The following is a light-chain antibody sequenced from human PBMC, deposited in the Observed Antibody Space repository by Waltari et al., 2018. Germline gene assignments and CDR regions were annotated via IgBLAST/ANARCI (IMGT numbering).Light chain of an antibody. CDR2: RNN. V-gene: IGLV1-47*01. J-gene: IGLJ3*02. Sequence: QSVLTQPPSASGTPGQRVTISCSGSSSNIGSNYVYWYQQLPGTAPKLLIDRNNQRPSGVPDRFSGAKSGTSASLAISGLRSEDEADYYCAAWDDSLSRVFGGGTKLTVL. CDR1: SSNIGSNY. CDR3: AAWDDSLSRV.